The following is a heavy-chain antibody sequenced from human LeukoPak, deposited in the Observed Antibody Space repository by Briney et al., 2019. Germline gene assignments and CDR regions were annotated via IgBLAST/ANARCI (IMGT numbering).Heavy chain of an antibody. D-gene: IGHD6-13*01. CDR3: ARAISWYPLDY. Sequence: GRSLRLSCAASRFTFSSYGMHWVRQAPGKGLEWVAVIWYDGSNKYYADSVKGRFTISRDNSKNTLYLQMNSLRAEDTAVYYRARAISWYPLDYWGQGTLVTVSS. CDR2: IWYDGSNK. V-gene: IGHV3-33*01. CDR1: RFTFSSYG. J-gene: IGHJ4*02.